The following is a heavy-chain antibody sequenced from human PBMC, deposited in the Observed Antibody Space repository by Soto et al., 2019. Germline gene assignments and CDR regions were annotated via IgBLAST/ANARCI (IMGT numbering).Heavy chain of an antibody. Sequence: ALRLSCAASGFTFSSYGMHWVRQAPGKGLEWVAVISYDGSNKYYADSVKGRFTISRDNSKNTLYLQMNSLRAEDTAVYYCAKAYYDFWSGPQVDGMDVWGQGTTVTVSS. CDR2: ISYDGSNK. CDR1: GFTFSSYG. J-gene: IGHJ6*02. V-gene: IGHV3-30*18. CDR3: AKAYYDFWSGPQVDGMDV. D-gene: IGHD3-3*01.